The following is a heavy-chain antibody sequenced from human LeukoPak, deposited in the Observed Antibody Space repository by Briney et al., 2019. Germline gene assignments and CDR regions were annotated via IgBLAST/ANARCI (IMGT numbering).Heavy chain of an antibody. V-gene: IGHV4-34*01. J-gene: IGHJ5*02. D-gene: IGHD3-10*01. CDR2: INHSGST. Sequence: SETLSLTCAASGASFNHHYWSWIRQPPGKGLEWIGEINHSGSTNYNASLKSRVTISVDMSKNQFSLKLTSVTAADTAVYYCASELCLRELLRMSWGQGTLVTVSS. CDR1: GASFNHHY. CDR3: ASELCLRELLRMS.